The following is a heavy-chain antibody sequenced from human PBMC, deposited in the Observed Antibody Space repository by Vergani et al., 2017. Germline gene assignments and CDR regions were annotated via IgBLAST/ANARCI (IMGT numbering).Heavy chain of an antibody. CDR1: GGSVRTSIGYY. CDR3: ARGSRAEGGSGPDK. CDR2: IFSSGTT. V-gene: IGHV4-61*02. J-gene: IGHJ4*02. D-gene: IGHD6-13*01. Sequence: QVQLQESGPGLVKPSQTLSLSCTVSGGSVRTSIGYYWTWIRQPAEKTLEWIGEIFSSGTTNYNPSFKNRVTMSVDTSKNKFSLKLNSVTAADTAVYYGARGSRAEGGSGPDKWGQGTLVTVSS.